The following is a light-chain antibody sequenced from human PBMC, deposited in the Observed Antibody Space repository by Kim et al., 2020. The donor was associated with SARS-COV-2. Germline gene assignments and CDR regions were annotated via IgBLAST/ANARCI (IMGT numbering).Light chain of an antibody. Sequence: PGTSITISCTGTSSDVGGYNYVSWYQQHPGKAPKLMIYDVSNRPSGVSNRFSGSKSGNTASLTISGLQAEDEADYYCSSYTSSSTVFGTGTKVTVL. CDR2: DVS. V-gene: IGLV2-14*03. J-gene: IGLJ1*01. CDR1: SSDVGGYNY. CDR3: SSYTSSSTV.